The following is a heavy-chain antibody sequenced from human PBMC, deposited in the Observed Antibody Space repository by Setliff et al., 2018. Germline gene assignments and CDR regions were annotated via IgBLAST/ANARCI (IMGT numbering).Heavy chain of an antibody. CDR3: AKNGFGVVALGVNNWFDP. J-gene: IGHJ5*02. Sequence: LRLSCAASGFTFDDYTMHWVRQAPGKGLEWVSSIISSGSHIYYADSVKGRFTSSRDNAKNSLYLQMNSLRAEDTAVYYCAKNGFGVVALGVNNWFDPWGQGTLVTVSS. CDR2: IISSGSHI. V-gene: IGHV3-21*04. CDR1: GFTFDDYT. D-gene: IGHD3-10*01.